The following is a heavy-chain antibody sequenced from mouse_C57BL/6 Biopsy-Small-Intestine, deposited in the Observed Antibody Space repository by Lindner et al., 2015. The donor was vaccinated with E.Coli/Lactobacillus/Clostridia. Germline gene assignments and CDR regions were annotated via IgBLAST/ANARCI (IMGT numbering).Heavy chain of an antibody. J-gene: IGHJ3*01. D-gene: IGHD1-1*01. CDR2: INPSTGGT. Sequence: VQLQESGPELVKPGASVKISCKASSYSFTGYYMNWVKQSPEKSLEWIGEINPSTGGTTYNQKFKAKAALTVDTSSNTAYMQLSSLTTEDSAIYYCARHYYGSSYFAYWGQGTLVTVSA. V-gene: IGHV1-42*01. CDR3: ARHYYGSSYFAY. CDR1: SYSFTGYY.